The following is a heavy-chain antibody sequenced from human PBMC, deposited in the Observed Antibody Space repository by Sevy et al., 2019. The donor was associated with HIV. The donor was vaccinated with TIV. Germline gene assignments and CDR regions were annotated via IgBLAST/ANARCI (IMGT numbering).Heavy chain of an antibody. D-gene: IGHD3-22*01. CDR2: ISGGGDGT. CDR3: AKRPYYYYNSDGRLGSSTDEADY. V-gene: IGHV3-23*01. CDR1: GFTFNIYA. Sequence: GGSLRLSCAASGFTFNIYAMSWVRQAPGKGLEWLSAISGGGDGTSYADSVRGRFTIAGNNSRNTRYLQMNSLRAEDTAVYYCAKRPYYYYNSDGRLGSSTDEADYWGQGTLVTVSS. J-gene: IGHJ4*02.